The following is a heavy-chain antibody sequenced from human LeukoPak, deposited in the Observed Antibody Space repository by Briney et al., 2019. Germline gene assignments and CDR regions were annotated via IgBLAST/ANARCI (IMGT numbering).Heavy chain of an antibody. CDR3: ARSRGLDY. Sequence: GGSLRLSCAASGFTFSSYSMNWVRQAPGKGLEWVSSISSTSSSIYYADSVRGRFTISRDNAKNSLYLQMNSLRAEDTAVYYCARSRGLDYWGQGTLVTFSS. J-gene: IGHJ4*02. CDR1: GFTFSSYS. D-gene: IGHD3-10*01. CDR2: ISSTSSSI. V-gene: IGHV3-21*01.